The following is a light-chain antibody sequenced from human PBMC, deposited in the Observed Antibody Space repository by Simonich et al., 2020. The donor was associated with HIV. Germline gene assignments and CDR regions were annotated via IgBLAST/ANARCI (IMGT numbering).Light chain of an antibody. Sequence: DIQMTQSPSSLSASVGDKITITCQASQSLTNYLNWYQQKPGKAPNLLIYAASSLQSGVSSRFSGSGSGTDFTLTISSLQPEDFATYYCQQSYSTPQTFGQGTKVEIK. CDR3: QQSYSTPQT. J-gene: IGKJ1*01. CDR2: AAS. V-gene: IGKV1-39*01. CDR1: QSLTNY.